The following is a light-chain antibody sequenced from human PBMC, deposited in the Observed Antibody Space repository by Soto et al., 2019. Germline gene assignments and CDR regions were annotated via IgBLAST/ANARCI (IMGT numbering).Light chain of an antibody. CDR1: QSISDL. Sequence: DIQMTQSPSTLSASVGDRVTITCRASQSISDLLAWYQQKPGKAPKLLIYKASSLKSGVPSRFSGSGSGTEYTLTISILHPDDFASYYCQHYNGYWTFGQGTKVEIK. CDR3: QHYNGYWT. CDR2: KAS. V-gene: IGKV1-5*03. J-gene: IGKJ1*01.